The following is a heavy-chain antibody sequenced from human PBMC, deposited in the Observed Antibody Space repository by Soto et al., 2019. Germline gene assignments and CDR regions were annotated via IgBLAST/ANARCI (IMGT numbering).Heavy chain of an antibody. CDR3: ARANPPQAGCYYDS. CDR1: GYTITAYT. D-gene: IGHD2-21*01. Sequence: ASVKVSCKAPGYTITAYTIHWVRQAPGQRLEWMGWVTAGTGNTDYSQKYLARVTVTRDTYASTAYMELYSLRSEDTAVYYCARANPPQAGCYYDSWCQGTLVTASS. J-gene: IGHJ5*01. V-gene: IGHV1-3*01. CDR2: VTAGTGNT.